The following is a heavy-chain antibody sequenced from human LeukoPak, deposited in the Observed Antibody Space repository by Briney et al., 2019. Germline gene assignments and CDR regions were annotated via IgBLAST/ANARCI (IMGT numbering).Heavy chain of an antibody. D-gene: IGHD1-26*01. CDR3: ARGVGAPGDYYYYYMDV. CDR2: ISSSSSYI. Sequence: PGGSLRLSCAASGFTFSSYSTNWVRQAPGKGLEWVSSISSSSSYIYYADSVKGRFTISRDNAKNSLYLQMNSLRAEDTAVYYCARGVGAPGDYYYYYMDVWGKGTTVTVSS. V-gene: IGHV3-21*01. CDR1: GFTFSSYS. J-gene: IGHJ6*03.